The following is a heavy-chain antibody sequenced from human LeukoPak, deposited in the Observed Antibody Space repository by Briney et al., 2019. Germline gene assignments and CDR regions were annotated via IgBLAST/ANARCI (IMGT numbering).Heavy chain of an antibody. CDR1: GFTFSSYG. D-gene: IGHD2-21*02. J-gene: IGHJ6*02. CDR2: IRYDGSNK. Sequence: GGSLRLSCAASGFTFSSYGMHWVRQAPGKGLEWVAFIRYDGSNKYYADSVKGRFTISRDNSKNTLYLQMNNLRADDTAVYYCANSLCGGDCYSSYYYYGVDVWGQGTTVFVSS. V-gene: IGHV3-30*02. CDR3: ANSLCGGDCYSSYYYYGVDV.